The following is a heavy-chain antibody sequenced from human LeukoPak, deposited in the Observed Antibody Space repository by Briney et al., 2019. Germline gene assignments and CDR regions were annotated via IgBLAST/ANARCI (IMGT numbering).Heavy chain of an antibody. Sequence: SETLSLTCTVSGGSISSYYWSWIRQPPGKGLEWIGYIYYSGSTNYNPSLKSRVTVSVDTSKNQFSLKLSSVTAADTAVYYCARDRPRYCSSTSCYSAFDIWGPGTMVTVSS. CDR3: ARDRPRYCSSTSCYSAFDI. J-gene: IGHJ3*02. CDR1: GGSISSYY. CDR2: IYYSGST. D-gene: IGHD2-2*01. V-gene: IGHV4-59*01.